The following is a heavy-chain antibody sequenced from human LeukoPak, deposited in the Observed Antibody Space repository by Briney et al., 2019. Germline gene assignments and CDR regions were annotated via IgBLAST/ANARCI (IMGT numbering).Heavy chain of an antibody. J-gene: IGHJ4*02. Sequence: SETLSLTCTVSGGSVSSGSYYWSWIRQPPGKGLEWIGYIYYSGSTNYNPSLKSRVTISVDTSKNQFSLKLSSVTAADTAVYYCARVWSIAALSDYWGQGTLVTVSS. V-gene: IGHV4-61*01. CDR2: IYYSGST. CDR1: GGSVSSGSYY. CDR3: ARVWSIAALSDY. D-gene: IGHD6-6*01.